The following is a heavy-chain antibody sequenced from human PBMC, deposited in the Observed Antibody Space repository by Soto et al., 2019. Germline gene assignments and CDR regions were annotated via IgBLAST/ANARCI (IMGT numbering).Heavy chain of an antibody. CDR1: GYTYTSYG. J-gene: IGHJ5*02. CDR2: ISAYNGNT. V-gene: IGHV1-18*01. CDR3: AREDSGTGWFDP. Sequence: ASVKVSCKASGYTYTSYGISWVRQAPGQGLEWMGWISAYNGNTNYAQKLQGRVTMTTDTSTSTAYMELRSLRSGDTAVYYCAREDSGTGWFDPWGQGTLVTVPS. D-gene: IGHD1-26*01.